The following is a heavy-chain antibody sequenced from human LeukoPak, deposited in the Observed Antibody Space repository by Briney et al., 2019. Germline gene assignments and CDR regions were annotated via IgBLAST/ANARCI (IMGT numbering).Heavy chain of an antibody. CDR2: VTNSGGST. D-gene: IGHD1-1*01. J-gene: IGHJ4*02. CDR1: GFIFSIYA. V-gene: IGHV3-23*01. Sequence: GGSLRLSCAASGFIFSIYAMSWVRQAPGKGLEWVSSVTNSGGSTYYADSVKGRFDISRDNSKNTLYLQMNTLRADDTAVYYCVQETGHNWGYLDYWGQGTLVTVSS. CDR3: VQETGHNWGYLDY.